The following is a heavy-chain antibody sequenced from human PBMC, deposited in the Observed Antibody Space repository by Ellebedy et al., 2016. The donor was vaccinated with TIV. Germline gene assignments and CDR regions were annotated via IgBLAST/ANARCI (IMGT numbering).Heavy chain of an antibody. Sequence: GESLKISCAASGFTFSDYYMSWIRQAPGKGLEWVSYISSSGSTIYYADSVKGRFTISRDNSKNTVYLQMNSLRAEDTAVYFCTRGKARTGYQYGMDLWGQGTTVAVSS. CDR2: ISSSGSTI. J-gene: IGHJ6*02. V-gene: IGHV3-11*01. CDR1: GFTFSDYY. CDR3: TRGKARTGYQYGMDL. D-gene: IGHD6-13*01.